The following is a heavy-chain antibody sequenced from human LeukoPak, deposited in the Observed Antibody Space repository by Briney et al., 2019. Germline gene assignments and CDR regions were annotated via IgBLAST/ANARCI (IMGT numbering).Heavy chain of an antibody. V-gene: IGHV1-2*02. D-gene: IGHD3-10*01. J-gene: IGHJ4*02. CDR1: GYTFSGTGWY. Sequence: DSVKVSCKASGYTFSGTGWYLYWLRQAPGQGLECMGWIYPYTGATHYAQKFQGRVAMTRDTSISTAYIESSRLRPDDTAVYYCARDGPAQMVDFDYWGQGPLVTVSS. CDR3: ARDGPAQMVDFDY. CDR2: IYPYTGAT.